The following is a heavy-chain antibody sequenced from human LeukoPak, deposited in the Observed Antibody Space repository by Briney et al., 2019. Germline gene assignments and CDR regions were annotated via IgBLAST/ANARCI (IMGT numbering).Heavy chain of an antibody. V-gene: IGHV1-69*05. CDR1: GGTFSSYA. J-gene: IGHJ4*02. CDR3: ASGSRVLRFLEWLSVDY. D-gene: IGHD3-3*01. Sequence: SVKVSCKASGGTFSSYAISWVRQAPGQGLEWMGGIIPIFGTANYAQKFQGKVTITTDESTSTAYMELSSLRSEDTAVYYCASGSRVLRFLEWLSVDYWGQGTLVTVSS. CDR2: IIPIFGTA.